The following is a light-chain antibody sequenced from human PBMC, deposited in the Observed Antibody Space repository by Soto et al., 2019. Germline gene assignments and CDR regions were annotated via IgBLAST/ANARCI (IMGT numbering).Light chain of an antibody. CDR1: ETVSEDQ. J-gene: IGKJ1*01. CDR3: QQYGSSRWT. CDR2: AVS. Sequence: EILLTQSPGTLSLSPGQRATLSCRTRETVSEDQLAWYQQKPGQAPRLVIFAVSIRAPGIPDRFSGSGSGTDFTLTINRLEREDFAVYYCQQYGSSRWTFGQRTKVEI. V-gene: IGKV3-20*01.